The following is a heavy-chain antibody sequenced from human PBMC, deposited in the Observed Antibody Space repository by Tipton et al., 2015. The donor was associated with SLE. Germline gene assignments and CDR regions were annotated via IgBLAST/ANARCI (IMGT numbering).Heavy chain of an antibody. CDR3: ARGGTGYCSSTSCFDY. CDR1: GGSIRSSSYY. J-gene: IGHJ4*02. Sequence: TLSLTCTVSGGSIRSSSYYWGWIRQPPGKGLEWIGSIYYSGSTNYNPSLKSRVTMSVDTSKNQFSLKLSSVTAADTAVYYCARGGTGYCSSTSCFDYWGQGTLVTVSS. V-gene: IGHV4-39*07. D-gene: IGHD2-2*01. CDR2: IYYSGST.